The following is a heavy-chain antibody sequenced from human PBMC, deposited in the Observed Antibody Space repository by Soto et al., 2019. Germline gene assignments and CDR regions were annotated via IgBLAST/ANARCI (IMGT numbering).Heavy chain of an antibody. V-gene: IGHV3-48*01. Sequence: GWSLRLSCTASGFTFRNSGMNWVSKAQGKGLEWVSYIGIGSSTKYYADSVKGRFTISRDNAKNSQYLQMNSLRAEDTAVYYCARDSVERFLEWFLAYYFDYWGQGTLVTVSS. CDR1: GFTFRNSG. D-gene: IGHD3-3*01. CDR3: ARDSVERFLEWFLAYYFDY. CDR2: IGIGSSTK. J-gene: IGHJ4*02.